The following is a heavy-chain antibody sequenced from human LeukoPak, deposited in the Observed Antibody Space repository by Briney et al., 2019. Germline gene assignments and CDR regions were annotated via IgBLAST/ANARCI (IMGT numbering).Heavy chain of an antibody. D-gene: IGHD6-6*01. J-gene: IGHJ4*02. V-gene: IGHV3-53*01. Sequence: PGGSLRLSCAASGFTVTNYYMNWVRQAPGKGLEWVSIIYSGATTYYADSVKGRFTISRDTSKNTVSLQMNSLRAEDTAVYYCAKETSSSFDYWGQGTLVTVSS. CDR3: AKETSSSFDY. CDR1: GFTVTNYY. CDR2: IYSGATT.